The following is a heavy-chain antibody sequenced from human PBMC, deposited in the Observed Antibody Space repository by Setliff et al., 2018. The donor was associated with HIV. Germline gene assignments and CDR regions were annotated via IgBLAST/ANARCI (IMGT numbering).Heavy chain of an antibody. CDR2: VFHTGST. Sequence: SETLSLTCAVYGESFSGYYWDWLRQTQGKGLEWIGTVFHTGSTYYHPSLKSRVTMSIDTSKNQFSLKMTSVTAADTGVYYCVREIRAVPGFIDSWGQGAQVTVSS. CDR1: GESFSGYY. V-gene: IGHV4-34*12. D-gene: IGHD6-19*01. J-gene: IGHJ4*02. CDR3: VREIRAVPGFIDS.